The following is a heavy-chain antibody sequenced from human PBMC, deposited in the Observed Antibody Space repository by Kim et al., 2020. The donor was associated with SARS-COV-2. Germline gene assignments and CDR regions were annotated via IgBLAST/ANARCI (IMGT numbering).Heavy chain of an antibody. CDR3: AKELYYYDSSGSLDY. V-gene: IGHV3-30*18. Sequence: GGSLRLSCAASGFTFSSYGMHWVRQAPGKGLEWVAVISYDGSNKYYADSVKGRFTISRDNSKNTLYLQMNSLRAEDTAVYYCAKELYYYDSSGSLDYWGPG. CDR1: GFTFSSYG. D-gene: IGHD3-22*01. CDR2: ISYDGSNK. J-gene: IGHJ4*02.